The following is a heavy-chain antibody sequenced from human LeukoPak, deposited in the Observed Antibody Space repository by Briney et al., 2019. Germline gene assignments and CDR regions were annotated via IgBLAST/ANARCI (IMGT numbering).Heavy chain of an antibody. Sequence: SETLSLTCTVSGGSISSGGYYWSWIRQHPGKGLEWIGYIYYSGSTYYNPSLKSRVTISVDTSKNQSSLKLSSVTAADTAVYYCARDLYGDYVAGGNWFDPWGQGTLVTVSS. D-gene: IGHD4-17*01. V-gene: IGHV4-31*03. CDR2: IYYSGST. J-gene: IGHJ5*02. CDR1: GGSISSGGYY. CDR3: ARDLYGDYVAGGNWFDP.